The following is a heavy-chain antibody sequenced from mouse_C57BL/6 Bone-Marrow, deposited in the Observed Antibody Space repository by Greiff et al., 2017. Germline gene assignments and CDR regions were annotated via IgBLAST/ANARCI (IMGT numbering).Heavy chain of an antibody. V-gene: IGHV1-61*01. CDR1: GYTFTSYW. J-gene: IGHJ3*01. D-gene: IGHD3-2*02. CDR2: IYPSDSET. CDR3: ARPAQALQFAY. Sequence: VKLQQPGAELVRPGSSVKLSCKASGYTFTSYWMDWVKQRPGQGLEWIGNIYPSDSETHYNQKFKDKATLTVDKSSSTAYMQLSSLTSEDSAVYYCARPAQALQFAYWGQGTLVTVSA.